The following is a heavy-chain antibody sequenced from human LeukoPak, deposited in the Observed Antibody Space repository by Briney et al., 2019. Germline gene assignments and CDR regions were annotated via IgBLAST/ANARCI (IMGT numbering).Heavy chain of an antibody. CDR2: IRCDGSNK. J-gene: IGHJ4*02. V-gene: IGHV3-30*02. Sequence: PGGSLRLSCAASGFTFSSYGMHWVRQAPGKGLEWVAFIRCDGSNKYYADSVKGRFTISRDNSKNTLYLQMNSLRAEDTAVYYCARAEDSSSWYLFDYWGQGTLVTVSS. CDR1: GFTFSSYG. CDR3: ARAEDSSSWYLFDY. D-gene: IGHD6-13*01.